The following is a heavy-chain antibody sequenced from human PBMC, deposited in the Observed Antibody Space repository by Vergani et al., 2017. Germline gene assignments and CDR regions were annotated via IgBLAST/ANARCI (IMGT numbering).Heavy chain of an antibody. V-gene: IGHV4-39*01. D-gene: IGHD6-13*01. J-gene: IGHJ5*02. CDR2: IYYSGST. Sequence: QLQLQESGPGLVKPSETLSLTCTLSLCSITSSFSSFGWLRHPPGKGLSCIGRIYYSGSTYYNPSLKSRVTISVDTSQNQFSLKLSSVTAADTAVYYCAMMSIAAAGIRFDPWGQGTLVTVSS. CDR3: AMMSIAAAGIRFDP. CDR1: LCSITSSFSS.